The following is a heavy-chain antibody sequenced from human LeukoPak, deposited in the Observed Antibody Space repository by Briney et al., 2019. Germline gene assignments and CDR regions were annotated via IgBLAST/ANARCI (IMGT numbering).Heavy chain of an antibody. CDR3: ASVGARGGMDV. V-gene: IGHV1-18*01. J-gene: IGHJ6*02. Sequence: ASVTVSCKASGGTFSSYAISWVRQAPGQGLEWMGWISAYNGNTNYAQKLQGRVTMTTDTSTSTAYMELRSLRSDDTAVYYCASVGARGGMDVWGQGTTVTVSS. CDR2: ISAYNGNT. CDR1: GGTFSSYA. D-gene: IGHD3-16*01.